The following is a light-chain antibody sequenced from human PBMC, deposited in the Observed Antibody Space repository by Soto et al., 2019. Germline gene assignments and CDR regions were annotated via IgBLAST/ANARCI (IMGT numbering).Light chain of an antibody. CDR3: SSHAGSDNPFV. V-gene: IGLV2-8*01. Sequence: QSALTQPPSASGSPGQSVTISCTGTSSDVGGYNYVSWYQQHPGKAPKVMIYDVNKRPSGVPDRFSGSKSGNTASLTVSGLKAEDEADYCSSHAGSDNPFVFGTGTKLTVL. CDR2: DVN. CDR1: SSDVGGYNY. J-gene: IGLJ1*01.